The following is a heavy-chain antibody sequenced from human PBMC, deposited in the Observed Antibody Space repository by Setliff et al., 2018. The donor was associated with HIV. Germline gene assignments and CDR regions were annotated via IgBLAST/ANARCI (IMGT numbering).Heavy chain of an antibody. CDR2: MSTSGSPI. D-gene: IGHD2-2*01. CDR3: AKAELGDSTLGAFDN. Sequence: GGSLRLSWAASGFTFSDYYMSWIRQAPGKGQEWVSFMSTSGSPIYYADSVKGRFTISRDNSKNTLYLQMNRLRAEDTAVDYCAKAELGDSTLGAFDNWGQGTMVTVSS. J-gene: IGHJ3*02. CDR1: GFTFSDYY. V-gene: IGHV3-11*01.